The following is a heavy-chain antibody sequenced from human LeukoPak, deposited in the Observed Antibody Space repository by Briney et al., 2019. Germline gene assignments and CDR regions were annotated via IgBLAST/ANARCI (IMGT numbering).Heavy chain of an antibody. CDR3: ARGIAVAGTRWFDP. V-gene: IGHV4-30-2*01. CDR1: GGSISSGGYS. CDR2: IYHSGST. D-gene: IGHD6-19*01. J-gene: IGHJ5*02. Sequence: SETLSLTCAVSGGSISSGGYSWSWIRQPPEKGLEWIGYIYHSGSTYYNPSLKSRVTISVDRSKNQFSLKLSSVTAADTAVYYCARGIAVAGTRWFDPWGQGTLVTVSS.